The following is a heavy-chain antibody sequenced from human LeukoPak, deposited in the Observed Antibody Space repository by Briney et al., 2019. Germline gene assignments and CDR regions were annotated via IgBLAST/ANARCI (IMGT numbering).Heavy chain of an antibody. J-gene: IGHJ4*02. D-gene: IGHD1-26*01. V-gene: IGHV3-15*01. CDR1: GFTFSNAW. CDR3: TTDISWELTGY. Sequence: GGSLRLSCAASGFTFSNAWMSWVRQAPGKGLEWVGRIKSKTDGGTTDYAAPVKGRFTISRDDSKDTLYLQMNSLKTEDTAVYYCTTDISWELTGYWGQGTLVTVAS. CDR2: IKSKTDGGTT.